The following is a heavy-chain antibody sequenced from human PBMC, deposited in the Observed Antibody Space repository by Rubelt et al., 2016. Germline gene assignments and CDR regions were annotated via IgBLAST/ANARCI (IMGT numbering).Heavy chain of an antibody. CDR3: ARIPNWRYWYFDL. CDR1: GFSLSTSGMC. Sequence: QVTLRESGPALVKPTQTLTLTCTFSGFSLSTSGMCVSWIRQPPGKALEWLALIDWDDDKYYSTYMKPRLTISKDTSKNQVVLNMTHMDPVDTATYYCARIPNWRYWYFDLWGRGTLVTVSS. V-gene: IGHV2-70*01. CDR2: IDWDDDK. D-gene: IGHD1-1*01. J-gene: IGHJ2*01.